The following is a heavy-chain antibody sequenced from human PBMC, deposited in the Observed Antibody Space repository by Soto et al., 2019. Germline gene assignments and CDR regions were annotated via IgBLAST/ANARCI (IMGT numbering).Heavy chain of an antibody. CDR1: GFTFSSYG. CDR2: ISYDGSNK. D-gene: IGHD5-12*01. Sequence: GGSLRLSCAASGFTFSSYGMHWVRQAPGKGLEWVAVISYDGSNKYYADSVKGRFTISRDNSKNTLYLQMNSLRAEDTAVYYCAKGEVEMATISVDYWGQGTLVTVS. CDR3: AKGEVEMATISVDY. J-gene: IGHJ4*02. V-gene: IGHV3-30*18.